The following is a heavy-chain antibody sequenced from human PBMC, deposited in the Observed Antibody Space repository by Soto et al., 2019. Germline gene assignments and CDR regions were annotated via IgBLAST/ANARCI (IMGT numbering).Heavy chain of an antibody. Sequence: EVQLLECGGGLVQPGGSLRLSCAASGFTFSSYAMSWVRQAPGKGLEWVSAISGSGGSTYYADSVKGRFTISRDNSKNTLYLQMNSLRAEDTAVYYCAKISELGVAIPPYYYYGMDVWGQGTTVTVSS. J-gene: IGHJ6*02. D-gene: IGHD3-3*01. CDR3: AKISELGVAIPPYYYYGMDV. V-gene: IGHV3-23*01. CDR2: ISGSGGST. CDR1: GFTFSSYA.